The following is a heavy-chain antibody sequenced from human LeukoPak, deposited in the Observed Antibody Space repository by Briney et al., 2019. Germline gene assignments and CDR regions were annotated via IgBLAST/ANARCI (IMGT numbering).Heavy chain of an antibody. D-gene: IGHD3-3*01. Sequence: SETLSLTCAVYGGSFSGYYWSWIRQPPGKGLEWIGEINHSGSTNYNPSLKSRVTISVDTSKNQFSLKLSSVTAADTAVYYCARQGGLRFFSPPHNFDYWGQGTLVTVSS. V-gene: IGHV4-34*01. J-gene: IGHJ4*02. CDR2: INHSGST. CDR1: GGSFSGYY. CDR3: ARQGGLRFFSPPHNFDY.